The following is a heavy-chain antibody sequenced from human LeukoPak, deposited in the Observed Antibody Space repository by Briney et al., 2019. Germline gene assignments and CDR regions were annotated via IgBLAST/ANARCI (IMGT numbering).Heavy chain of an antibody. Sequence: GGSLRLSCAASGFTFSTYTMIWVRQAPGKGLEWVSSISTSTNYIYYADSVKGRFTISRDNAKNSLYLQMNSLRAEDTAVYYCARNQRLPFDAFDIWGQGTMVTVSS. J-gene: IGHJ3*02. CDR1: GFTFSTYT. D-gene: IGHD5-18*01. CDR2: ISTSTNYI. V-gene: IGHV3-21*01. CDR3: ARNQRLPFDAFDI.